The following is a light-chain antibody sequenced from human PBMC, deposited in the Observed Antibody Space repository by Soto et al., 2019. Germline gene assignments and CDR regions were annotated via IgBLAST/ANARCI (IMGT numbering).Light chain of an antibody. J-gene: IGLJ1*01. CDR3: CSYAGSYTLGV. Sequence: QSVLTQPPSASGTPGQRVTISCSGSSSNIATNPVSWYQQHPGKAPKLMIYDVSKRPSGVPDRFSGSKSGNTASLTISGLQAEDEADYYCCSYAGSYTLGVFGTGTKVTVL. CDR2: DVS. CDR1: SSNIATNP. V-gene: IGLV2-11*01.